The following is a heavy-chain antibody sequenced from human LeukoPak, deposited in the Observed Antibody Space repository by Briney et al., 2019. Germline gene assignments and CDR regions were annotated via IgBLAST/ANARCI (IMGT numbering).Heavy chain of an antibody. CDR1: GFAFSSFG. CDR3: ARGLDYDILTF. J-gene: IGHJ4*02. V-gene: IGHV3-30-3*01. Sequence: GRSLRLSCVASGFAFSSFGMHWARQAPGEGLDWVAVITYDGSKKYYADSVKGRFTISRDNSKNALYLQMDIPRTEDTAVYYCARGLDYDILTFWGQGTLVTVSS. CDR2: ITYDGSKK. D-gene: IGHD3-9*01.